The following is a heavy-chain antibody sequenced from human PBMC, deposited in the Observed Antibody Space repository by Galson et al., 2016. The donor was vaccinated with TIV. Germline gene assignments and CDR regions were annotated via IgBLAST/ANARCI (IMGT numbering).Heavy chain of an antibody. CDR2: ISASGDDT. Sequence: SLRLSCAASGFRFNSFGTYGMNWVRQAPGKGLEWVSGISASGDDTYYADSVRGRFTVSRDNSENTLYLQMDSLRAEDTVVYYCAKVRLLDGDYRDYWGQGTLVIVSS. D-gene: IGHD4-17*01. V-gene: IGHV3-23*01. J-gene: IGHJ4*02. CDR1: GFRFNSFGTYG. CDR3: AKVRLLDGDYRDY.